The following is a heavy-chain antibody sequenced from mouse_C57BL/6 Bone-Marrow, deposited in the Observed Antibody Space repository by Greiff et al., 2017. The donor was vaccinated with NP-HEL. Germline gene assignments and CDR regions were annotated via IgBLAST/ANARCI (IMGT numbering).Heavy chain of an antibody. V-gene: IGHV1-64*01. D-gene: IGHD1-1*01. J-gene: IGHJ2*01. CDR2: IHPNSGST. CDR1: GYTFTSYW. Sequence: QVQLKESVAELVKPGASVKLSCKASGYTFTSYWMHWVKQRPGQGLEWIGMIHPNSGSTNYNEKFKSKATLTVDKSSSTAYMQLSSLTSEDSAVYYCARWGTTVVALFDYWGQGTTLTVSS. CDR3: ARWGTTVVALFDY.